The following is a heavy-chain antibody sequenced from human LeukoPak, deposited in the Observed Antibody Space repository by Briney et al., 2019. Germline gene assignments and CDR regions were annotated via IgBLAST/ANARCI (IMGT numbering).Heavy chain of an antibody. CDR3: ARGRYGPRLGN. CDR2: INHSGST. J-gene: IGHJ4*02. CDR1: GGSFSDYY. D-gene: IGHD3-16*01. V-gene: IGHV4-34*01. Sequence: SVTQSLTCAVYGGSFSDYYGRWIRQPPGRGLEWIGEINHSGSTSYNPSLNSRVIMSVDRSKHQFSLRLTSVTAADTAVYYCARGRYGPRLGNWGQGTLVTGSS.